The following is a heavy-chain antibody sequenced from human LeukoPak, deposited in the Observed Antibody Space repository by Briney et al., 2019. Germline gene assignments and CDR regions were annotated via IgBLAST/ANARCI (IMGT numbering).Heavy chain of an antibody. CDR2: ISWNSGSI. Sequence: GGSLRLSCAASGFTFDDYAMHWVRQAPGKGLEWVSGISWNSGSIGYADSAKGRFTISRDNAKSSLYLQMNSLRPEDMALYYCAKGAARLSLFTSFDYWGQGTLVTVSS. D-gene: IGHD3-16*01. CDR1: GFTFDDYA. CDR3: AKGAARLSLFTSFDY. V-gene: IGHV3-9*03. J-gene: IGHJ4*02.